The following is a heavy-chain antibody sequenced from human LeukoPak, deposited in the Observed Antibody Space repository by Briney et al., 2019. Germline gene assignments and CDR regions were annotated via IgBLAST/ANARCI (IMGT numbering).Heavy chain of an antibody. D-gene: IGHD6-6*01. CDR3: ARHQYSSSSAYYYMDV. CDR1: GGSFSGYY. J-gene: IGHJ6*03. CDR2: IYTSGST. V-gene: IGHV4-4*09. Sequence: KASETLSLTCAVYGGSFSGYYWSWIRQPPGKGLEWIGYIYTSGSTNYNPSLKSRVTISVDTSKNQFSLKLSSVTAADTAVYYCARHQYSSSSAYYYMDVWAKGPRSPSP.